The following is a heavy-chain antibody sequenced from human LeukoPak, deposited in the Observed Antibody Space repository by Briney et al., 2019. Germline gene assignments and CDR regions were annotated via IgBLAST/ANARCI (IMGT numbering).Heavy chain of an antibody. CDR2: ISYDGSYK. V-gene: IGHV3-30*03. J-gene: IGHJ4*02. CDR3: ARARLQWEVRYPRFDS. D-gene: IGHD1-26*01. Sequence: GGSLRLSCSASGFAFSTYAMHWVRQAPGKGLEWVAVISYDGSYKDYGDPVKGRFTLSRDNSKSTVFLEMSSLRAENTAVYHCARARLQWEVRYPRFDSWGQGTLVTVSS. CDR1: GFAFSTYA.